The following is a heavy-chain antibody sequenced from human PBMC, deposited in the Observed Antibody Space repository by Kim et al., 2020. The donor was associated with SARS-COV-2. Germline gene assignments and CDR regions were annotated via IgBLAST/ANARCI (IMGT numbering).Heavy chain of an antibody. J-gene: IGHJ6*02. V-gene: IGHV3-21*01. CDR3: ARDYGRGKLERYYYGMDV. Sequence: GGSLRLSCAASGFTFSSYSMNWVRQAPGKGLEWVSSISSSSSYIYYADSVKGRFTISRDNAKNSLYLQMNSLRAEDTAVYYCARDYGRGKLERYYYGMDVWGQGTTVTVSS. CDR1: GFTFSSYS. CDR2: ISSSSSYI. D-gene: IGHD1-1*01.